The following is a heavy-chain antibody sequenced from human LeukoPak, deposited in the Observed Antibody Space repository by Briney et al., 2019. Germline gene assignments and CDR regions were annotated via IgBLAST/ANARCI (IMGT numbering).Heavy chain of an antibody. D-gene: IGHD6-25*01. Sequence: PSETLSLTCTVSGGSISNYYWSWIRQPPGKGLEGIGYIYYSGNTYYNPSLKSRFTISVDTSKNQFSLKLSFVTAADTAVYYCARGPSFGSGSRFDLWGRGTLVTVSS. CDR2: IYYSGNT. CDR1: GGSISNYY. V-gene: IGHV4-59*12. CDR3: ARGPSFGSGSRFDL. J-gene: IGHJ2*01.